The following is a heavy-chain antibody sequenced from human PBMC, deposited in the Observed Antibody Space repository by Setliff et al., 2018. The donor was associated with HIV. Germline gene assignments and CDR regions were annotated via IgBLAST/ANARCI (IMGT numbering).Heavy chain of an antibody. Sequence: PGGSLRLSCAASGFTFSTYGMQWVRQAPGKGLEWVAFIRDDGSNQYYADSVKGRFTVSRHKSRDILYLQMNSLRAEDTAVYYCAGGSGSYYLPGNWFDPWGQGTLVTVSS. CDR2: IRDDGSNQ. CDR1: GFTFSTYG. D-gene: IGHD3-10*01. J-gene: IGHJ5*02. V-gene: IGHV3-30*02. CDR3: AGGSGSYYLPGNWFDP.